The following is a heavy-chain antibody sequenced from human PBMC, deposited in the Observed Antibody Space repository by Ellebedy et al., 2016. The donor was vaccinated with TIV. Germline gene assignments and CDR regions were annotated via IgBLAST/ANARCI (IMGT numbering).Heavy chain of an antibody. J-gene: IGHJ4*02. Sequence: MPGGSLRLSCAVSGGSISSSNWWSWVRQPPGKGLEWIGEIYQSGGTNYNPSLKSRVTMSVDKSKNQFSLKLSSVTAADTAVYYCARGRFYYGPGATHYFDYWGPGTLVTVSS. D-gene: IGHD3-10*01. V-gene: IGHV4-4*02. CDR2: IYQSGGT. CDR3: ARGRFYYGPGATHYFDY. CDR1: GGSISSSNW.